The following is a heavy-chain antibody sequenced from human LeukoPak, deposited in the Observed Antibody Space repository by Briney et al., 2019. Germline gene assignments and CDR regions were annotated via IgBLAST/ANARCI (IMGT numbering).Heavy chain of an antibody. CDR2: IYYSGST. J-gene: IGHJ4*02. CDR1: GGYISSHY. V-gene: IGHV4-59*11. D-gene: IGHD2-21*01. CDR3: ARVRYCGGMGCFDY. Sequence: PSETLSLTCTVSGGYISSHYWSWIRQPPGKGLEWIGCIYYSGSTNYNPSLKSRVTISVDTSKNQFSLKLSSVTAADTAVYYCARVRYCGGMGCFDYWGQGTLVTVSS.